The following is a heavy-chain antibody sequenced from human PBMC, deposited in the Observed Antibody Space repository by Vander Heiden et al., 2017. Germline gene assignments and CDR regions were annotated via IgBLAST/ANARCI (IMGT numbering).Heavy chain of an antibody. Sequence: QVQLVQSGAEVKKPGASVKLSCKASGSTFTGYYMHWVRQAPGQGLEWMGWINPNSGGKNYAQKFQGRVTMTRDTSISTAYMERSRLRSDDTAVYDCATLGYSYGYFDYWGQGTLVTVSS. CDR2: INPNSGGK. J-gene: IGHJ4*02. CDR1: GSTFTGYY. V-gene: IGHV1-2*02. D-gene: IGHD5-18*01. CDR3: ATLGYSYGYFDY.